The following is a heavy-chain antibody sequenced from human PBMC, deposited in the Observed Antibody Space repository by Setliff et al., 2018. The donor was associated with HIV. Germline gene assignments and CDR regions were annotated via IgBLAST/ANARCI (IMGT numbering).Heavy chain of an antibody. CDR1: GFTFSSYG. Sequence: GGSLRLSCAASGFTFSSYGMSWVRQAPGKGLEWVSYSSSSSSLIYYADSVKGRFTISRDNAKNSLYLQMNSLRAEDTAVYYCATDRLEQPDLEWLLVGTDAFGIWGQGTMVTVSS. D-gene: IGHD3-3*01. CDR2: SSSSSSLI. V-gene: IGHV3-48*01. J-gene: IGHJ3*02. CDR3: ATDRLEQPDLEWLLVGTDAFGI.